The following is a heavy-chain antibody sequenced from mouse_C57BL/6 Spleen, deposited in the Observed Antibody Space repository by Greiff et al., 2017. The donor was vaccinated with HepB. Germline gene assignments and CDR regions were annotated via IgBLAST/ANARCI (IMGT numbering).Heavy chain of an antibody. CDR3: AREDGYLAY. CDR1: GYSITSGYY. CDR2: ISYDGSN. Sequence: VQLQQSGPGLVKPSQSLSLTCSVTGYSITSGYYWNWIRQFPGNKLEWMGYISYDGSNNYNPSLKNRISITRDTSKNQFFLKLNSVTTEDTATYYCAREDGYLAYWGQGTLVTVSA. V-gene: IGHV3-6*01. J-gene: IGHJ3*01. D-gene: IGHD2-3*01.